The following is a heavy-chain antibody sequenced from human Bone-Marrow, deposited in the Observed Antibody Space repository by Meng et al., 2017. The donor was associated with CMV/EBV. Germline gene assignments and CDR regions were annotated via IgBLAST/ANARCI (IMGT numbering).Heavy chain of an antibody. J-gene: IGHJ6*02. CDR2: IYSGGSAT. CDR3: ARDDREGSYSYYYYGMDV. V-gene: IGHV3-23*03. CDR1: GFTFSSYA. Sequence: GESLKISCAASGFTFSSYAMSWVRQAPGKGLNWVSIIYSGGSATYYADSVKGRFTISRDDSKNTLYLQMNSLRAEDTAVYYCARDDREGSYSYYYYGMDVWGQGTTVTVSS. D-gene: IGHD1-26*01.